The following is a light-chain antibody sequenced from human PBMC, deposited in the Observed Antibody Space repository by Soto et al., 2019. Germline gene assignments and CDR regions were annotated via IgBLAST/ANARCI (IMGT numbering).Light chain of an antibody. Sequence: EVVLTQSPGTLSLSPGERAALSCRASQSVRSTYLAWYQQKPGQAPMLLIYGASSRATGIPDRFSGSGSGTDFTLTISRLEPEDFAVYYCQLYGSPPLYTFGQGTKLEI. V-gene: IGKV3-20*01. CDR2: GAS. CDR3: QLYGSPPLYT. J-gene: IGKJ2*01. CDR1: QSVRSTY.